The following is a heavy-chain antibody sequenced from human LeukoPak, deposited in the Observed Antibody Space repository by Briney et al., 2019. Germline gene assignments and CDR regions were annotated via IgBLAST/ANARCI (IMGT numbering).Heavy chain of an antibody. J-gene: IGHJ5*02. CDR2: MYTSGST. V-gene: IGHV4-61*02. CDR3: ARHRCSGGSCYSLQYNWFDP. D-gene: IGHD2-15*01. CDR1: GGSISSGYYY. Sequence: SETLSLTCTVSGGSISSGYYYWSWIRQPAGKGLEWIGRMYTSGSTEYNPSLNSRVTISVDTSQTQFSLKLTSVTAADTAVYYCARHRCSGGSCYSLQYNWFDPWGQGTLVTVSS.